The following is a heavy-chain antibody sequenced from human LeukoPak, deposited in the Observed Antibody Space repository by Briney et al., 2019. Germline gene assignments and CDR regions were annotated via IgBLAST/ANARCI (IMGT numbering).Heavy chain of an antibody. CDR3: ARNSYGPYYFDY. J-gene: IGHJ4*02. V-gene: IGHV4-59*12. Sequence: SETLSLTCTVSGGSISSYYWSWIRQPPGKGLEWIGYIYYSGSTNYNPSLKSRVTISVDTSKNQFSLQLSSVTAADTAVYYCARNSYGPYYFDYWGQGTPVTVSS. CDR2: IYYSGST. D-gene: IGHD5-18*01. CDR1: GGSISSYY.